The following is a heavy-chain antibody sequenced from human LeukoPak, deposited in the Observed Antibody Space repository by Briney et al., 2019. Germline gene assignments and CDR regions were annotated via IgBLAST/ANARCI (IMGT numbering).Heavy chain of an antibody. CDR2: ISSSGSTI. Sequence: GGSLRLSCAASGFTFSSYEMNWVRQAPGKGLEWASYISSSGSTIYYADSVKGRFTISRDNAKNSLYLQMNSLRAEDTAVYYCARKGASAAFDIWGQGTMVTVSS. J-gene: IGHJ3*02. CDR1: GFTFSSYE. D-gene: IGHD4/OR15-4a*01. CDR3: ARKGASAAFDI. V-gene: IGHV3-48*03.